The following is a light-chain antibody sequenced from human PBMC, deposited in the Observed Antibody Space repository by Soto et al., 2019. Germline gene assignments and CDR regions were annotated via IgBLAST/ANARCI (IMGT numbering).Light chain of an antibody. V-gene: IGKV1-12*02. Sequence: DIQMTQSPSCVSASVGDRVTITCRASQGIATRMDWYQQKPGKAPTLLIYSTSRLKNGFPSRFSGGGSGTDFTLIISSLQPEDFASSYCLQVDSFPWTFGQAAKIEFK. CDR2: STS. CDR1: QGIATR. J-gene: IGKJ1*01. CDR3: LQVDSFPWT.